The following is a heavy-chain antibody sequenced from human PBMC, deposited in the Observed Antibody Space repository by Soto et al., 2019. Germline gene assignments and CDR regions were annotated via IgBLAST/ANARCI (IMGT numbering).Heavy chain of an antibody. CDR2: IYYDGSNK. CDR3: ARAYCSGGICYYYFDY. D-gene: IGHD2-15*01. V-gene: IGHV3-33*01. J-gene: IGHJ4*02. CDR1: GFTFSSYA. Sequence: QVQLVESGGGVVQPGRSLRLSCAASGFTFSSYAMHWVRQAPGKGLEWVAVIYYDGSNKYYVDSVKGRFTISRDNSKNTLDLQMNSLRAEDTAVYYCARAYCSGGICYYYFDYWGQGTLVTVSS.